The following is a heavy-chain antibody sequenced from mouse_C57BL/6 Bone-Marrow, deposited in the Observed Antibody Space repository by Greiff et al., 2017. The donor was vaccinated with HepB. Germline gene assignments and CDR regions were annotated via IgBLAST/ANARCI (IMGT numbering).Heavy chain of an antibody. CDR3: ARGLLRFSVDY. CDR2: ISYDGSN. D-gene: IGHD1-1*01. CDR1: GYSITSGYY. Sequence: EVQVVESGPGLVKPSQSLSLTCSVTGYSITSGYYWNWIRQFPGNKLEWMGYISYDGSNNYNPSLENRISITRDTSKNQFFLKLNSVTTEDTATYYCARGLLRFSVDYWGQGTTLTVSS. J-gene: IGHJ2*01. V-gene: IGHV3-6*01.